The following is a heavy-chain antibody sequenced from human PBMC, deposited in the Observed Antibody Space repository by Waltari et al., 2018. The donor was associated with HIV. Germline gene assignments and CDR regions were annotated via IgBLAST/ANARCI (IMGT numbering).Heavy chain of an antibody. D-gene: IGHD3-22*01. J-gene: IGHJ3*01. Sequence: VESGGGVAQPGESRKLSCRGSGFNFGHYLQVWVRQAPGKGLEWLANVKEDGTEEYYLESMKGRFTIYRENDKSTMYLQMDNLRVDDTAMYHCTRGAIYSSGPFDAFDVWGPGTSVVVSS. CDR2: VKEDGTEE. V-gene: IGHV3-7*03. CDR1: GFNFGHYL. CDR3: TRGAIYSSGPFDAFDV.